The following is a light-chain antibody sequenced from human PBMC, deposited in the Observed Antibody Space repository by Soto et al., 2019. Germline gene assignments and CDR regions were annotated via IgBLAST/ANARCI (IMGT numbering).Light chain of an antibody. V-gene: IGKV1-39*01. CDR1: QSISSY. CDR2: AAS. J-gene: IGKJ3*01. Sequence: DIQMTQSPSSLSASVGDRVTITSRASQSISSYLNWYQQKPGKAPKLLIYAASSLQSGVPSRFSGSGSGTDFTLTISSLQPGDFATYYCQQSYSTPFTFGPGTKVDIK. CDR3: QQSYSTPFT.